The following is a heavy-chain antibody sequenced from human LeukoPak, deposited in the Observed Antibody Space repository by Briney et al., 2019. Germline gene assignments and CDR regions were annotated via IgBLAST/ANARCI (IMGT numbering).Heavy chain of an antibody. CDR1: DDSCSSHY. Sequence: SETLSLTCTVSDDSCSSHYWTWIRQPPGKGLEWIGYISYIGSTNYNPSLKSRVTITVDTSKNQFSLKGSSMTDADTAGYYCARDPTTVTKGFDIWGQGTLVTVSS. CDR2: ISYIGST. CDR3: ARDPTTVTKGFDI. D-gene: IGHD4-17*01. V-gene: IGHV4-59*11. J-gene: IGHJ3*02.